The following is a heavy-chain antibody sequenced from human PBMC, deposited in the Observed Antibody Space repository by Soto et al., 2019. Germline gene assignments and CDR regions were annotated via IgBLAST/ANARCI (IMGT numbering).Heavy chain of an antibody. Sequence: ASVKVSCKASGYTFTGHYIHWVRQAPEQGPEWMGEIGPESGATRYAQKFQGRVTMTRDMSITTAYMELNNLSPDDTAVYYCGRGRSGQIVVFYWGQGTPVTVSS. D-gene: IGHD1-26*01. CDR1: GYTFTGHY. CDR3: GRGRSGQIVVFY. V-gene: IGHV1-2*02. J-gene: IGHJ4*02. CDR2: IGPESGAT.